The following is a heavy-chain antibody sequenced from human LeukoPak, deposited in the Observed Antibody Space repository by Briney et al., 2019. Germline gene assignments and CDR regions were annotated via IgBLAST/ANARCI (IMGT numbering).Heavy chain of an antibody. J-gene: IGHJ5*02. CDR2: IYYTGST. V-gene: IGHV4-59*01. CDR1: GGSISGYY. CDR3: ARDTRAAAGWFDP. D-gene: IGHD6-13*01. Sequence: SETLSLTCTVSGGSISGYYWSWIRQPPGKGLEWIGYIYYTGSTNYNSSLKSRVTISVDTSKNQFSLKLSSVTAADTAVYYCARDTRAAAGWFDPWGQGTLVTVSS.